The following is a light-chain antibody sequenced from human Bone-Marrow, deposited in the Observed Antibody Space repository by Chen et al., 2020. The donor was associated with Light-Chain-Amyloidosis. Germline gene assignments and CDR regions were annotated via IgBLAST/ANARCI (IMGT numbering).Light chain of an antibody. Sequence: QSALTHPASVSGSPGQSLTIPCTGTSSDVGSYHLVSWYQQHPGKAPNFMIYEVNKRPSGVSNRFSGSKSGNTASLTISGLQAEDEADYYCCSYAGSSTLVFGGGTKVTVL. V-gene: IGLV2-23*02. CDR1: SSDVGSYHL. J-gene: IGLJ3*02. CDR2: EVN. CDR3: CSYAGSSTLV.